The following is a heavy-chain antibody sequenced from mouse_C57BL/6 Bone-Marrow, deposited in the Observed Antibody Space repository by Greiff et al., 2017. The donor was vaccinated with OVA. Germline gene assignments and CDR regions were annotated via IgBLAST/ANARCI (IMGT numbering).Heavy chain of an antibody. CDR3: ARFYYYGSSFLFDY. CDR2: IYPGSGST. CDR1: GYTFTSYW. V-gene: IGHV1-55*01. J-gene: IGHJ2*01. Sequence: VQLQQPGAELVKPGASVKMSCKASGYTFTSYWITWVKQRPGQGLEWIGDIYPGSGSTNYNEKFKSKATLTVDTSSSTAYMQLSSLTSADSAVYYCARFYYYGSSFLFDYWGQGTTLTVSS. D-gene: IGHD1-1*01.